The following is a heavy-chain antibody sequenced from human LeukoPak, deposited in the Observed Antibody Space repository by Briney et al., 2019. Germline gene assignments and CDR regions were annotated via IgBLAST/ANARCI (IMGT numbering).Heavy chain of an antibody. CDR1: GYTFTGYY. Sequence: GASVKVSCKASGYTFTGYYMHWVRQAPGQGLEWMGWINPNSGGTKYSQKFQGRVTMTRDTSISTAYMELSRLRSDDTAVYYCARFYDNNQNFDYWGQGTLVAVSS. D-gene: IGHD3-22*01. J-gene: IGHJ4*02. CDR2: INPNSGGT. V-gene: IGHV1-2*02. CDR3: ARFYDNNQNFDY.